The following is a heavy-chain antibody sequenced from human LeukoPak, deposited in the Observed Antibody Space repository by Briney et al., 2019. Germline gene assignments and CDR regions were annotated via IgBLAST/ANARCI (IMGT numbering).Heavy chain of an antibody. Sequence: GGSLRLSCSASGFTFSTYSMNWVRQAPGKGLEWVSYITSSSSTIYYADSVRGRFTISRDNAKNSLYLQMNSLRDEDTAVYYCAGVDWMIGAFDIWGQGTMVTVSS. CDR3: AGVDWMIGAFDI. J-gene: IGHJ3*02. V-gene: IGHV3-48*02. CDR1: GFTFSTYS. CDR2: ITSSSSTI. D-gene: IGHD3-22*01.